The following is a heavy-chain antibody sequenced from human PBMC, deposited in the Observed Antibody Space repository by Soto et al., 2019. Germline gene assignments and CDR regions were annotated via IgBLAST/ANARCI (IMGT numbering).Heavy chain of an antibody. CDR2: IIPIFGTA. Sequence: SSVKVSGKASGGTFSSYAISWVRQAPGQGLEWMGGIIPIFGTANYAQKFQGRVTITADESTSTAYMELSSLRSEDTAVYYCARQHRWAAAGEFDCWGQGTMVTSPQ. V-gene: IGHV1-69*13. CDR3: ARQHRWAAAGEFDC. D-gene: IGHD6-13*01. CDR1: GGTFSSYA. J-gene: IGHJ4*02.